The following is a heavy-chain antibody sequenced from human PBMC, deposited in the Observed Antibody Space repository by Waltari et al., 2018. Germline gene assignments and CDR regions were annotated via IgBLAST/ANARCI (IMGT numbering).Heavy chain of an antibody. CDR2: IIPIFGTA. Sequence: VQLVESGGGLIQPGGSLRLSCAASGFTVSSNYMSWVRQAPGKGLEWMGGIIPIFGTANCAQRFQGRVTITADEATSTAYMELSSLRSEDTAVYYCARGGSGYYTRNWFDPWGQGTLVTVSS. CDR3: ARGGSGYYTRNWFDP. CDR1: GFTVSSNY. J-gene: IGHJ5*02. V-gene: IGHV1-69*01. D-gene: IGHD3-3*01.